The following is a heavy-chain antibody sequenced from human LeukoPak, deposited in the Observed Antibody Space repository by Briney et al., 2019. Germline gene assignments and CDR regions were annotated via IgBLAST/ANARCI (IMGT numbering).Heavy chain of an antibody. V-gene: IGHV4-34*01. CDR2: INHSGST. J-gene: IGHJ3*02. CDR1: GGSFSGYY. Sequence: PSETLSLTCAGSGGSFSGYYWSWIRQPPGKGLEWIGEINHSGSTNYNPSLKSRVTISVDTSKNQFSLKLSSVTAADTAVYYCARRYYGPHIKAFDIRGQGTMVTVSS. D-gene: IGHD4-17*01. CDR3: ARRYYGPHIKAFDI.